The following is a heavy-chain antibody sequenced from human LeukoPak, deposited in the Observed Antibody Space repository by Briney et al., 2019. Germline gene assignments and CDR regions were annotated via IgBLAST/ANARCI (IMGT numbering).Heavy chain of an antibody. J-gene: IGHJ4*02. Sequence: GGSLRLSREVSGFTFTTSVMHWVRQAPGKGLEWVSSINYADSVKGRFTISSDNARDSLFLQMNSLRAEDTAVYYCARALYDSSGYYFDYWGQGTLVTVSS. D-gene: IGHD3-22*01. CDR2: I. CDR3: ARALYDSSGYYFDY. V-gene: IGHV3-21*01. CDR1: GFTFTTSV.